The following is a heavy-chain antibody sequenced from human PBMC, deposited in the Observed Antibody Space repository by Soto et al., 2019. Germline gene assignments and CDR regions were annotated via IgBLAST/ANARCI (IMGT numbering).Heavy chain of an antibody. CDR1: GYTFTSYY. Sequence: ASVKVSCKASGYTFTSYYMHRVRQAPGQGLEWMGIINPSGGSTSYAQKFQGRVTMTRDTSTSTVYMELSSLRSEDTAVYYCAREHVNGYSPVLRYLAAFDSWGQGTMVTVSS. CDR3: AREHVNGYSPVLRYLAAFDS. CDR2: INPSGGST. J-gene: IGHJ3*02. V-gene: IGHV1-46*01. D-gene: IGHD6-25*01.